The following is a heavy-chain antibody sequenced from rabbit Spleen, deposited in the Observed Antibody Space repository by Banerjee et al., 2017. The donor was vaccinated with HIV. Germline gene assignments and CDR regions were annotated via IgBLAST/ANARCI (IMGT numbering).Heavy chain of an antibody. CDR2: IAGGSSGFT. J-gene: IGHJ6*01. D-gene: IGHD8-1*01. CDR1: GFSFSSSDY. CDR3: ARDTGTSFSSYGMDL. V-gene: IGHV1S40*01. Sequence: QSLEESGGDLVKPGGTLTLTSTASGFSFSSSDYMCWVRQAPGKGLEWISCIAGGSSGFTYSATWAKGRFTCSKTSSTTVTLQMTSLTAADTATYFCARDTGTSFSSYGMDLWGPGTLVTVS.